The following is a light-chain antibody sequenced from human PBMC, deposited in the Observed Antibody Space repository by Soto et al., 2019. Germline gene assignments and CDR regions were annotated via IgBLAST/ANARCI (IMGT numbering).Light chain of an antibody. Sequence: QSVLTQPPSVSGAPGQKVTISCTGGNSNIGASNDVHWYQQIPGTAPKLLIYGDNNRPSGVPDRFSDSKSGTSASLAITGLQAEDEADYYCHSYDSSLSGSVFGGGTKVTVL. J-gene: IGLJ3*02. CDR3: HSYDSSLSGSV. V-gene: IGLV1-40*01. CDR1: NSNIGASND. CDR2: GDN.